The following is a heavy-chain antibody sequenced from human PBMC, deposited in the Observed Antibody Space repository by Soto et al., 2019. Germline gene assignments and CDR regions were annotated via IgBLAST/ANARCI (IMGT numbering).Heavy chain of an antibody. CDR2: IWYDGSNK. Sequence: QVQLVESGGGVVQPGRSLRLSCAASGFTFSSYGMHWVRQAPGKGLEWVAVIWYDGSNKYYADSVKGRFTISRDNSKNXLXXQMNSLRAEDTAVYYCARDQIKVDGSYPYPWYFDLWGRGTLVTVSS. D-gene: IGHD1-26*01. V-gene: IGHV3-33*01. CDR1: GFTFSSYG. CDR3: ARDQIKVDGSYPYPWYFDL. J-gene: IGHJ2*01.